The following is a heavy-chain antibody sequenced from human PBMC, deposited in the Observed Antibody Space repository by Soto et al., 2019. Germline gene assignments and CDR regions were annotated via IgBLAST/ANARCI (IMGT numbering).Heavy chain of an antibody. CDR2: IYYSGST. CDR1: GGSISSGGYY. D-gene: IGHD2-8*02. CDR3: TKASRAYEPTGLFFDS. Sequence: SETLSLTCTVSGGSISSGGYYWSWIRQHPGKGLEWIGYIYYSGSTYYNPSLKSRVTISVDTSKNQFSLKLSSVTADDSAMYYCTKASRAYEPTGLFFDSWGQGTLVTVSS. J-gene: IGHJ4*02. V-gene: IGHV4-31*03.